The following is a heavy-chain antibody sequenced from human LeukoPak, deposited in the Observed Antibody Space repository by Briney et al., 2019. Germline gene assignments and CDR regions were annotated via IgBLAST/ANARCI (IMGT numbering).Heavy chain of an antibody. Sequence: SETLSLTCTVSCGSITNNNNYWDWIRRPPGKGLEWIGDLYYSGSTHYNPSLKSRVTISVDTSKNQFSLKLNSVTVAITVLHYCAGYTRTGYSGYENAFDIWGQGTMVTVSS. CDR3: AGYTRTGYSGYENAFDI. D-gene: IGHD5-12*01. J-gene: IGHJ3*02. CDR1: CGSITNNNNY. CDR2: LYYSGST. V-gene: IGHV4-39*01.